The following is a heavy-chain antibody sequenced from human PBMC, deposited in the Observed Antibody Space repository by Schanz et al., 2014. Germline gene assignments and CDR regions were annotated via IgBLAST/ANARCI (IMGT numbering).Heavy chain of an antibody. D-gene: IGHD3-10*01. CDR3: ASGVHVSSLQKGLQF. Sequence: QVQLVESVGGVVQPGRSLRLSCAAYGFTLSSYAMHWVRQAPGKGLEWVAVISYDGSNKYYADSVKGRFTISRDNSKNTLYLQMNTLRAEDTAVYYCASGVHVSSLQKGLQFWGRGTLVIVSS. V-gene: IGHV3-30-3*01. CDR1: GFTLSSYA. J-gene: IGHJ1*01. CDR2: ISYDGSNK.